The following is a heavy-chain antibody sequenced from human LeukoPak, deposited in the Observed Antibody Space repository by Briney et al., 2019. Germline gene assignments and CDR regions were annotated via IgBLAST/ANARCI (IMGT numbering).Heavy chain of an antibody. CDR1: GFSFSTYW. CDR3: ARENWGLSDS. CDR2: IPSDGGPT. J-gene: IGHJ4*02. Sequence: SGGSLRLSCAASGFSFSTYWMHWVRQAPGKGLVWVSTIPSDGGPTSSADSVKGRFTISRDDAKNTLYLQMNNLRAEDTAVYYCARENWGLSDSWGQGTLVTVSS. V-gene: IGHV3-74*01. D-gene: IGHD2/OR15-2a*01.